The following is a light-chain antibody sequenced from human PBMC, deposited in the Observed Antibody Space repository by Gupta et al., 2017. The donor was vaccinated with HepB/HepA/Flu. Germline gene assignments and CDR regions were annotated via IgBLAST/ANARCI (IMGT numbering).Light chain of an antibody. J-gene: IGKJ4*01. CDR3: QQSFSSPRA. V-gene: IGKV1-39*01. CDR2: AAS. CDR1: QTITSY. Sequence: DIPMTQFPSLLSGSVGDRVTITCRASQTITSYLNWYQLKPGKAPKLLIYAASNLQGGVPSRFSGSGSGTHFTLTISDLQPDDFATYYCQQSFSSPRAFGGGTKVEIK.